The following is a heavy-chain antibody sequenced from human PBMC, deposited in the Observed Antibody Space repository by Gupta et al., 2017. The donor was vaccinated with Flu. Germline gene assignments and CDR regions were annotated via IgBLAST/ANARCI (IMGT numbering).Heavy chain of an antibody. CDR1: GFSLSPARIG. V-gene: IGHV2-26*01. D-gene: IGHD3-22*01. J-gene: IGHJ6*02. CDR3: VRTSIIVVGPYYYYGMDV. Sequence: QVILKESGPVLVKPTETLTLTCTVSGFSLSPARIGVSWIRQSPGKALEWLAHFFSNDEKSYSTFLKSRLTISEDTSKSQVVLTMTNMHPVDTATYYCVRTSIIVVGPYYYYGMDVWGPGTTVTVSS. CDR2: FFSNDEK.